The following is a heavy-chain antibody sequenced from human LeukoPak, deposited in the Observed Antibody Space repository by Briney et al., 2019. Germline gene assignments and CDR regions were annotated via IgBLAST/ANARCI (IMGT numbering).Heavy chain of an antibody. V-gene: IGHV3-11*04. Sequence: GGSLRLSCAASGFTFNDYYMSWIRQAPGKGLEWLSYINIGGTNTHYADSVKGRFTISRDNAKNTVYLQMNSLRAEDTAVYYCASASSHRIAAGGDYWGQGTLVTVSS. CDR2: INIGGTNT. D-gene: IGHD6-13*01. CDR3: ASASSHRIAAGGDY. CDR1: GFTFNDYY. J-gene: IGHJ4*02.